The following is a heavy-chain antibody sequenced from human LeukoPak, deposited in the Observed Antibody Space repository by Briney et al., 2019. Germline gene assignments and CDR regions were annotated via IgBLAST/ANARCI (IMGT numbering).Heavy chain of an antibody. CDR2: IYASGST. D-gene: IGHD4-17*01. CDR3: ARGDHGDYDWFDP. J-gene: IGHJ5*02. Sequence: SQTLSLTCTVSDDSISSGSYYWSWIRQPAGKGLEWIGRIYASGSTNYNPSLKSRVTISVDTSKNQFSLKLSSVTAADTAVYYCARGDHGDYDWFDPWGQGTLVTVSS. CDR1: DDSISSGSYY. V-gene: IGHV4-61*02.